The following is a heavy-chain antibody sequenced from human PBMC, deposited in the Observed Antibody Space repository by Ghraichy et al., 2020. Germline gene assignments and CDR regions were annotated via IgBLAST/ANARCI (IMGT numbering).Heavy chain of an antibody. V-gene: IGHV2-5*01. Sequence: SGPTLVKPTQTLTLTCTFSGFSLSTSGVGVGWIRQPPGKALEWLALIYWNDDKRYSPSLKSRLTITKDTSKNQVVLTMTNMDPVDTATYYCAHIREVATIWVDFDYWGQGTLVTVSS. CDR1: GFSLSTSGVG. J-gene: IGHJ4*02. CDR3: AHIREVATIWVDFDY. D-gene: IGHD5-24*01. CDR2: IYWNDDK.